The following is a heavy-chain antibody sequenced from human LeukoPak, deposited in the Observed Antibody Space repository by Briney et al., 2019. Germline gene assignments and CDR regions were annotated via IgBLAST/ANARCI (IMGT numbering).Heavy chain of an antibody. CDR2: ISWNSGSI. D-gene: IGHD3-3*01. CDR1: GFTFDDYA. V-gene: IGHV3-9*01. CDR3: AKSSAFWSGYSFTNKANDAFDI. Sequence: PGRSLRLSCAASGFTFDDYAMHWVRQAPGKGLEWVSGISWNSGSIGYADSVKGRFTISRDNAKNSLYLQMNSLRAEDTALYYCAKSSAFWSGYSFTNKANDAFDIWGQGTMVTVSS. J-gene: IGHJ3*02.